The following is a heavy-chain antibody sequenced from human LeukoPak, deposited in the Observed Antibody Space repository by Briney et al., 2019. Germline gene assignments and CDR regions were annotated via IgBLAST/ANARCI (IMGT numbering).Heavy chain of an antibody. CDR3: ANGGTYSSGP. Sequence: GGSLRLSCAASGFTFSNSWMSWVRQAPGKGLEWVATIKPDGSAQYYVDSVKGRFTISRDNAKNSLFLQINSPRAEDTAVYYCANGGTYSSGPWGQGTLVTVSS. D-gene: IGHD3-22*01. CDR1: GFTFSNSW. J-gene: IGHJ5*02. V-gene: IGHV3-7*01. CDR2: IKPDGSAQ.